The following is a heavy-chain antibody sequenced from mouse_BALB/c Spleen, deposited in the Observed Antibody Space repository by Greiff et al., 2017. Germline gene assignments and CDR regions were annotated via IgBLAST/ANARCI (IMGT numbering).Heavy chain of an antibody. V-gene: IGHV6-6*02. CDR2: IRLKSNNYAT. J-gene: IGHJ1*01. Sequence: EVQRVESGGGLVQPGGSMKLSCVASGFTFSNYWMNWVRQSPEKGLEWVAEIRLKSNNYATHYAESVKGRFTISRDDSKSSVYLQMNNLRAEDTGIYYCTSSYRYFDVWGAGTTVTVSS. CDR1: GFTFSNYW. CDR3: TSSYRYFDV.